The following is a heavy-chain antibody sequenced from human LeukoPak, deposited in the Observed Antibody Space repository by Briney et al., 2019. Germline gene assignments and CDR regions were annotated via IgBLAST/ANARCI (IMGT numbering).Heavy chain of an antibody. CDR3: AKDWAYGDYPLNY. D-gene: IGHD4-17*01. J-gene: IGHJ4*02. CDR1: GFTFSSYA. CDR2: ISGSGDST. Sequence: PGGSLRLSCAASGFTFSSYAMSWVRQAPGKGLEWVSAISGSGDSTYYADSVKGRFTISRDNSKNTLYLQMNSLTAEDTAVYYCAKDWAYGDYPLNYWGQGTLVTVSS. V-gene: IGHV3-23*01.